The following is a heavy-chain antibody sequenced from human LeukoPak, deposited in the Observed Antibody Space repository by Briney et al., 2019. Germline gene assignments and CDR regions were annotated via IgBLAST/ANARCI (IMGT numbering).Heavy chain of an antibody. CDR2: IDSHGRNT. CDR3: ARGGPNHAFDF. Sequence: GGSLRLSCAASGFPFSSYWIHWVRQAPRKGLVWVSRIDSHGRNTIYADSVKGQFTISRDNAKNTLYLEMNSLRAEDTAVYFCARGGPNHAFDFWGQGTMVTVSS. J-gene: IGHJ3*01. CDR1: GFPFSSYW. D-gene: IGHD4/OR15-4a*01. V-gene: IGHV3-74*01.